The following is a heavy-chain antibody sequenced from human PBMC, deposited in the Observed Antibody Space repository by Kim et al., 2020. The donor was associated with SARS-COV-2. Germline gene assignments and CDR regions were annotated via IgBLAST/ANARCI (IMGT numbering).Heavy chain of an antibody. J-gene: IGHJ4*02. Sequence: GGSLRLSCAASGFTFSNAWMSWVRQDPGKGLEWVGRIKSKIDGGTTDYAAPVKGRFTISRDGSKNTLYLQMNSLKIEDTAVYYCTTGSQQLVLHYWGQGTLVTVSS. CDR2: IKSKIDGGTT. CDR1: GFTFSNAW. D-gene: IGHD6-13*01. V-gene: IGHV3-15*01. CDR3: TTGSQQLVLHY.